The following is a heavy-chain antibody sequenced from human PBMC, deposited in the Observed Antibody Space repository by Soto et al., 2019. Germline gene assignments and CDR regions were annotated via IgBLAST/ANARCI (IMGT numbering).Heavy chain of an antibody. D-gene: IGHD3-22*01. CDR1: GFSFTTYA. CDR2: VSGSGSTT. V-gene: IGHV3-23*01. Sequence: EVQLLESGGGLVQPGGSLRLSCAASGFSFTTYAMGWVRQAPGKGLEWVSAVSGSGSTTYYADSVKGRFIISRNNAKTTAYLYINSLRAEDTAVYYCARDPRYYDSGGYYDYWGQGTLVTVSS. J-gene: IGHJ4*02. CDR3: ARDPRYYDSGGYYDY.